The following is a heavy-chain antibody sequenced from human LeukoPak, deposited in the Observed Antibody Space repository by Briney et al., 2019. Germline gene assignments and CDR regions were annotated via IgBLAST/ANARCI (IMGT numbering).Heavy chain of an antibody. Sequence: SETLSLTCAVYGGSFSGYYWSWIRQPPGKGLEWIGEINHSGSTNYDPSLKSRVAISLDTSKNQFSLKLSSLTAADTSVYYCARGFDLDAFDIWGQGTMVTVSS. CDR3: ARGFDLDAFDI. D-gene: IGHD3/OR15-3a*01. CDR1: GGSFSGYY. J-gene: IGHJ3*02. V-gene: IGHV4-34*01. CDR2: INHSGST.